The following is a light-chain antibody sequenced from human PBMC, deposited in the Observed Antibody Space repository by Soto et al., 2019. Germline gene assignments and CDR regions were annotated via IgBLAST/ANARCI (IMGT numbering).Light chain of an antibody. CDR1: SSDVGGYNY. J-gene: IGLJ1*01. Sequence: QSALTQPASVSGSPGQSITISCTGTSSDVGGYNYVSWYQQHPGKAPKLMIYEVSNRPAGVSNRFSGSKSGNTASLTISGLQAEDEADDYCSSYTSSSTPYVFGTGTKLTLL. CDR2: EVS. CDR3: SSYTSSSTPYV. V-gene: IGLV2-14*01.